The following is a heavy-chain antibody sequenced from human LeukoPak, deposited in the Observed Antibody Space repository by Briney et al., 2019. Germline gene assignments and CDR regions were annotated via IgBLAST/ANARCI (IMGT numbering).Heavy chain of an antibody. V-gene: IGHV3-7*01. J-gene: IGHJ4*02. Sequence: GGSLRLSCAASGFAFSTYWMNWIRQAPGKGLEWVANIKHDGSEKYYLDSVKGRFTISRDNAKNSLYLQMNSLRAEDTAVYYCARDRDYAAEYYFDYWGQGTLVTVSS. CDR1: GFAFSTYW. D-gene: IGHD3-16*01. CDR3: ARDRDYAAEYYFDY. CDR2: IKHDGSEK.